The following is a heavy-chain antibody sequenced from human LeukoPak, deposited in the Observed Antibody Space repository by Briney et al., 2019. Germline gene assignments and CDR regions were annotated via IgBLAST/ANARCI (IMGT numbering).Heavy chain of an antibody. J-gene: IGHJ4*02. CDR3: ARDYYGSGSYYSPVY. D-gene: IGHD3-10*01. Sequence: SVKVSCKASGGTFSSYAIIWVRQAPGQGLEWMGGIIPIFGTASYAQKFQGRVTITADESTSTAYMELSSLRSEDTAVYYCARDYYGSGSYYSPVYWGQGTLVTVSS. CDR2: IIPIFGTA. CDR1: GGTFSSYA. V-gene: IGHV1-69*13.